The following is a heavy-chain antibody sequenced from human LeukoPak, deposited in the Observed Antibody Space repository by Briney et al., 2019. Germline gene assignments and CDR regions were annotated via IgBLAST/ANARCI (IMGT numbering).Heavy chain of an antibody. CDR2: IKQDGSEK. Sequence: GGSLGLSCAASGFTFSSYWMSWVRQAPGKGLEWVANIKQDGSEKYYVDSVKGRFTISRDNAKNSLYLQMNSLRAEDTAVYYCARVAYDSSGYYFQYYFDYWGQGTLVTVSS. CDR1: GFTFSSYW. CDR3: ARVAYDSSGYYFQYYFDY. J-gene: IGHJ4*02. D-gene: IGHD3-22*01. V-gene: IGHV3-7*01.